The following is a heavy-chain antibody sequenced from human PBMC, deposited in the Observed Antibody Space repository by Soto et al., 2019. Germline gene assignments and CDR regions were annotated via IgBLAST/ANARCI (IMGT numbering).Heavy chain of an antibody. CDR3: AREFGSSSWKEGLDY. Sequence: PSETLSLTCTVSGGSISSYYWSWIRQPPGKGLEWIGYIYYCGSTNYNPSLKSRVTISVDTSKNQFSLKLSSVTAADTAVYYCAREFGSSSWKEGLDYWGQGTLVTVSS. CDR1: GGSISSYY. CDR2: IYYCGST. V-gene: IGHV4-59*01. D-gene: IGHD6-13*01. J-gene: IGHJ4*02.